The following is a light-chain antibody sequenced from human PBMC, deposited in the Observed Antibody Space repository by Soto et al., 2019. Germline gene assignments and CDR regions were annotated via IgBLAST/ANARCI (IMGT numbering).Light chain of an antibody. J-gene: IGLJ1*01. CDR1: SSDVGGYNY. V-gene: IGLV2-14*01. CDR2: DVS. Sequence: QSALTQPASVSGSLGQSITISCTGTSSDVGGYNYVSWYQRHPGKAPKLMIYDVSNRPSGVSNRFSGSKSGNTASLTISGLQAEDEADYYCSSYTSSSTLYVFGTGTKLTVL. CDR3: SSYTSSSTLYV.